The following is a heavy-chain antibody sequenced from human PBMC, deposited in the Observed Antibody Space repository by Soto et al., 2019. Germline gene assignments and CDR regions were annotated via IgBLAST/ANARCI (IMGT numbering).Heavy chain of an antibody. J-gene: IGHJ4*02. D-gene: IGHD5-12*01. CDR1: GFTFDDYA. CDR3: AKDMGYDLSPLGYFDY. CDR2: ISWNSGSI. V-gene: IGHV3-9*01. Sequence: GGSLRLSCAAPGFTFDDYAMHWVRQAPGKGLEWVSGISWNSGSIGYADSVKGRFTISRDNAKNSLYLQMNSLRSEDTALYYCAKDMGYDLSPLGYFDYWGQGTLVTVSS.